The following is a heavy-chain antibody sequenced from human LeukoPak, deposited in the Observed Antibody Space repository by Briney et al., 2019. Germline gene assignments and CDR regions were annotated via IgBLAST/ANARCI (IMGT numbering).Heavy chain of an antibody. D-gene: IGHD6-13*01. J-gene: IGHJ5*02. CDR1: GGSISSGGYY. CDR3: ARVGRQQQLKKVVRAIHNWFDP. V-gene: IGHV4-30-2*01. CDR2: INHSGST. Sequence: SQTLSLTCTVSGGSISSGGYYWSWIRQPPGKGLEWIGEINHSGSTNYNPSLKSRVTISVDTSKNQFSLKLSSVTAADTAVYYCARVGRQQQLKKVVRAIHNWFDPWGQGTLVTVSS.